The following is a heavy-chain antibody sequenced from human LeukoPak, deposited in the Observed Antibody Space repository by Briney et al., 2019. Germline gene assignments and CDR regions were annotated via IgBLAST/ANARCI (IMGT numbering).Heavy chain of an antibody. CDR2: FDPEDGET. V-gene: IGHV1-24*01. CDR1: GYTFTGYY. D-gene: IGHD3-22*01. J-gene: IGHJ6*02. Sequence: ASVKVSCKASGYTFTGYYMHWVRQAPGKGLEWMGGFDPEDGETIYAQKFQGRVTMTEDTSTDTAYMELSSLRSEDTAVYYCATDLPDQGSGYYPSRRLYYYYGMDVWGQGTTVTVSS. CDR3: ATDLPDQGSGYYPSRRLYYYYGMDV.